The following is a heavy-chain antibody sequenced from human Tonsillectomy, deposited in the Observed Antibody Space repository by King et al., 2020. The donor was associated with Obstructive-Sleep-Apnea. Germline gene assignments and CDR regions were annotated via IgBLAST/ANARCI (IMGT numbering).Heavy chain of an antibody. V-gene: IGHV1-69*04. Sequence: QLVQSGAEVKKPGSSVKVSCKASGGTFSSYAITWVRQAPGQGLEWMGRIIPILGIINYAQKFQGRVTITADKSTSAAYMELSSLRSEDTAVYYCASPGERIVRTTDYYFDYWGQGTLLTVSS. CDR2: IIPILGII. CDR3: ASPGERIVRTTDYYFDY. CDR1: GGTFSSYA. J-gene: IGHJ4*02. D-gene: IGHD1-26*01.